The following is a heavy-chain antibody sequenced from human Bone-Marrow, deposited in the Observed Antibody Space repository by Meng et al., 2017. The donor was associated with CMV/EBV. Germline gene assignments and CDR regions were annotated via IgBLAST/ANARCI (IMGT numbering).Heavy chain of an antibody. CDR3: ARDQIMSQAGTKVHKGMDV. Sequence: GGSLRLSCAASGFTLSNYSLNWVRQAPGKGLEWVSSISSGGNYKYYPDAMKGRFTISRDNAKNSLFLQLNGLRAEDTAVYYCARDQIMSQAGTKVHKGMDVWGHGTTVTVSS. J-gene: IGHJ6*02. CDR1: GFTLSNYS. CDR2: ISSGGNYK. V-gene: IGHV3-21*01.